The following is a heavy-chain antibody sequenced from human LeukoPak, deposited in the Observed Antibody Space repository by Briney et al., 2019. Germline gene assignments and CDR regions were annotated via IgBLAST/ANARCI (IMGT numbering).Heavy chain of an antibody. V-gene: IGHV3-23*01. CDR3: AKGQSTSCYSGLGY. Sequence: GGSLRLSCAASGFTFTNNAMTWVRQAPGKGLEWVSVICGSGSSTYYADSVKGRFTISRDDSNNMLYLQMNSLRAEDTAVYFCAKGQSTSCYSGLGYWGQGTLATVSS. J-gene: IGHJ4*02. CDR1: GFTFTNNA. CDR2: ICGSGSST. D-gene: IGHD3-22*01.